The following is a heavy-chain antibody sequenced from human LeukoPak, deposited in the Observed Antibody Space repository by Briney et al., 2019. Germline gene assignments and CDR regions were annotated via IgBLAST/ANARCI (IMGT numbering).Heavy chain of an antibody. CDR1: GFTFSSYA. J-gene: IGHJ4*02. D-gene: IGHD2-15*01. CDR3: AKIATPHFDY. V-gene: IGHV3-23*01. Sequence: QTGGSLRLSCAASGFTFSSYAMSWVRQAPGKGLEWFSAISGSGGSTYYADSVKGRFTISRDNPKNTLYLQTNSLRAEDTAVYYCAKIATPHFDYWGQGTLVTVSS. CDR2: ISGSGGST.